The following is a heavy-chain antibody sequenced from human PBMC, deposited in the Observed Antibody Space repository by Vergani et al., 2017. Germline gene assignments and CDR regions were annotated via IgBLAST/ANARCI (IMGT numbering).Heavy chain of an antibody. CDR3: ARDRGSGPDY. Sequence: QGHLVQSGVEVKKPGASVKVSCKTSGYTFSSYGISWVRQAPGQGPEWMGWISTSNGYTNYAQKFQGRVTMTTDTSKSTAYMELRTLRSDDTAVYYCARDRGSGPDYWGQGTLVTVSS. CDR1: GYTFSSYG. V-gene: IGHV1-18*04. CDR2: ISTSNGYT. J-gene: IGHJ4*02. D-gene: IGHD6-19*01.